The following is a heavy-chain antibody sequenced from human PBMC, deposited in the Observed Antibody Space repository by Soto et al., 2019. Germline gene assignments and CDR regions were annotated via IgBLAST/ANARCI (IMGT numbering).Heavy chain of an antibody. V-gene: IGHV3-30-3*01. CDR3: ARAMVRGVIIGFDYYYGMDV. J-gene: IGHJ6*02. D-gene: IGHD3-10*01. CDR1: GFTFSSYA. Sequence: PGGSLRLSCAASGFTFSSYAMHWVRQAPGKGLEWVAVISYDGSNEYYADSVKGRFTISRDNSKNTLYLQMNSLRAEDTAVYYCARAMVRGVIIGFDYYYGMDVWGQGTTVTVSS. CDR2: ISYDGSNE.